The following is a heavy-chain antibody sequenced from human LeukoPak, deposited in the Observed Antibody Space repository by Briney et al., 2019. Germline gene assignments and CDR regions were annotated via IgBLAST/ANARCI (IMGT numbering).Heavy chain of an antibody. CDR1: GYSFTSYW. CDR2: IYPGDSDT. Sequence: GESLKISCKGSGYSFTSYWIGWVRQMPGKGLEWMGIIYPGDSDTRYSPSFQGQVTISADKSISTAYLQWSSLKASDTAMYYCARHLALPSQPYYYYYMDVWGKGTTVTVSS. V-gene: IGHV5-51*01. CDR3: ARHLALPSQPYYYYYMDV. D-gene: IGHD3-16*01. J-gene: IGHJ6*03.